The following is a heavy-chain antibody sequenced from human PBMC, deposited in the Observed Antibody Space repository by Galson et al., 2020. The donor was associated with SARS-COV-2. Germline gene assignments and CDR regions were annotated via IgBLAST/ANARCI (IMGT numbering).Heavy chain of an antibody. CDR1: GFTFSSYA. D-gene: IGHD3-22*01. J-gene: IGHJ3*02. V-gene: IGHV3-23*01. CDR2: ISGSGGST. CDR3: AKSPQKYYYDSSGSQQHDAFDI. Sequence: LSLTCAASGFTFSSYAMSWVRQAPGKGLEWVSAISGSGGSTYYADSVKGRFTISRDNSKNTLYLQMNSLRAEDTAVYYCAKSPQKYYYDSSGSQQHDAFDIWGQGTMVTVSS.